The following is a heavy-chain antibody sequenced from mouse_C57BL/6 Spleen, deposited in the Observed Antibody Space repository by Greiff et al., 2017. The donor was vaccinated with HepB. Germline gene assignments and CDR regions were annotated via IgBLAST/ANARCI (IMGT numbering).Heavy chain of an antibody. CDR1: GYSITSGYY. J-gene: IGHJ4*01. D-gene: IGHD1-1*01. CDR2: ISYDGSN. Sequence: EVKLMESGPGLVKPSQSLSLTCSVTGYSITSGYYWNWIRQFPGNKLEWMGYISYDGSNNYNPSLKNRISITRDTSKNQFFLKLNSVTTEDTATYYCARDYYGSSQYYYAMDYWGQGTSVTVSS. CDR3: ARDYYGSSQYYYAMDY. V-gene: IGHV3-6*01.